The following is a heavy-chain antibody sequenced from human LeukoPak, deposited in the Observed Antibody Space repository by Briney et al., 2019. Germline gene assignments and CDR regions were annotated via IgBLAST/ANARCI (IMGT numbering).Heavy chain of an antibody. D-gene: IGHD5-12*01. CDR1: GGSISSYY. Sequence: PSETLSLTCTVSGGSISSYYWSWIRQPPGKGLGWIGYIYYSGSTSYNPSLKSRVTISVDTSKNQFSLKLSSVTAADTAVYYCARDLGYSGYAYWFDPWGQGTLVTVSS. J-gene: IGHJ5*02. V-gene: IGHV4-59*01. CDR2: IYYSGST. CDR3: ARDLGYSGYAYWFDP.